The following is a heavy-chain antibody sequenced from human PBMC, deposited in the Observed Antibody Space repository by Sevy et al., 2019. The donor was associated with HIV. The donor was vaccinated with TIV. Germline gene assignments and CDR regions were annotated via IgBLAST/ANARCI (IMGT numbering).Heavy chain of an antibody. CDR3: AKLSGFVAAAGTFDY. D-gene: IGHD6-13*01. J-gene: IGHJ4*02. Sequence: GGSLRLSCAASGFTFSSYAMSWVRQAPGKGLEWVSAISGSGGSTYYADSVKGRFTISRDNSKNTLYLQMNSLRAEDTAVSYCAKLSGFVAAAGTFDYWGQGTLVTVSS. V-gene: IGHV3-23*01. CDR2: ISGSGGST. CDR1: GFTFSSYA.